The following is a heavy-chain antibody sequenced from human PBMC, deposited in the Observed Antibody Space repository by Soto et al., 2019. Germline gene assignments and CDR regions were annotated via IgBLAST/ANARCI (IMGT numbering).Heavy chain of an antibody. CDR1: GFTFSSYG. J-gene: IGHJ6*02. Sequence: GGSLRLSCAASGFTFSSYGMHWVRQAPGKGLEWVAVISYDGSNKYYADSVKGRFTISRDNSKNTLYLQMNSLRAEDTAVYYCAKVYCSSTSCYKGSGMDVWGQGXTVTVYS. CDR2: ISYDGSNK. D-gene: IGHD2-2*02. V-gene: IGHV3-30*18. CDR3: AKVYCSSTSCYKGSGMDV.